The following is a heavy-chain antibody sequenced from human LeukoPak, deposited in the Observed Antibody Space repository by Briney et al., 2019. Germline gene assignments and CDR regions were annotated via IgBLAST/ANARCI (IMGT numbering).Heavy chain of an antibody. CDR1: GGSISSSYYY. D-gene: IGHD2-15*01. CDR3: ARDGPEGILVVAPTHYFHY. J-gene: IGHJ4*02. CDR2: VYYSGTT. Sequence: SETLSLTCTVSGGSISSSYYYWGWLRQPPGKGLEWIGSVYYSGTTYYSPSLQSRVTMSVHTSKNQFSLKLRSVTAADTAVYYCARDGPEGILVVAPTHYFHYWGQGTLVTVSS. V-gene: IGHV4-39*07.